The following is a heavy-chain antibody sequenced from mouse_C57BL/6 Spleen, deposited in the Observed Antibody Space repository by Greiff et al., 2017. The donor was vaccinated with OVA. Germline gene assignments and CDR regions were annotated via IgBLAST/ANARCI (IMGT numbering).Heavy chain of an antibody. CDR2: IHPNSGST. Sequence: QVQLQQPGAELVKPGASVKLSCKASGYTFTSYWMHWVKQRPGQGLEWIGMIHPNSGSTNYNEKFKSKATLTVYKSSSTAYMQLSSLTSEDSAVYYCAPYYYGSSYGAMDYWGQGTSVTVSS. V-gene: IGHV1-64*01. CDR3: APYYYGSSYGAMDY. J-gene: IGHJ4*01. D-gene: IGHD1-1*01. CDR1: GYTFTSYW.